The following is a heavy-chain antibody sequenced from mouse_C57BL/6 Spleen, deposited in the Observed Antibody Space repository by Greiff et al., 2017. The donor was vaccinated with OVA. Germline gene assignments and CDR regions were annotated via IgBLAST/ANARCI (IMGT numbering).Heavy chain of an antibody. D-gene: IGHD1-1*01. Sequence: EVKLEESGPGLVRPSQSLSLTCSVTGYSITSGYYWNWIRQFPGNQLEWMGYISYDGSNNYNPSLKNRISITRDTSKNQFFLKLNSVTTEDTATYYCAREGYYGSRGWYFDVWGTGTTVTVSS. CDR3: AREGYYGSRGWYFDV. CDR1: GYSITSGYY. CDR2: ISYDGSN. V-gene: IGHV3-6*01. J-gene: IGHJ1*03.